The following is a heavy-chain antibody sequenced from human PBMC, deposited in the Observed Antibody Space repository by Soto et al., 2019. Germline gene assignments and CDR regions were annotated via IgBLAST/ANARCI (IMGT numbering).Heavy chain of an antibody. CDR3: AKDGRPAVLMMYAFDY. CDR1: GFTFSSYA. Sequence: GGSLRLSCAASGFTFSSYAMSWVRQAPGKGLEWVSAISGSGGSTYYADSVKGRFTISRDNSKNTLYLQMNSLRAEDTAVYYCAKDGRPAVLMMYAFDYWGQGTLVTVSS. CDR2: ISGSGGST. J-gene: IGHJ4*02. V-gene: IGHV3-23*01. D-gene: IGHD2-8*01.